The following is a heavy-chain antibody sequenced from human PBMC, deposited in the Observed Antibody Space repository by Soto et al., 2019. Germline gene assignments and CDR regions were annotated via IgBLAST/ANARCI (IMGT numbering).Heavy chain of an antibody. CDR2: IYWNDDK. V-gene: IGHV2-5*01. CDR1: GFSLSTSGVG. D-gene: IGHD3-22*01. J-gene: IGHJ4*02. CDR3: AQIPSYYYDSSVDY. Sequence: SGPTLVIPTQTLTLTCTFSGFSLSTSGVGVGWIRQPPGKALEWLALIYWNDDKRYSPSLKSRLTITKDTSKNQVVLTMTNMDPVDTAIYYCAQIPSYYYDSSVDYWGQGTLVTVSS.